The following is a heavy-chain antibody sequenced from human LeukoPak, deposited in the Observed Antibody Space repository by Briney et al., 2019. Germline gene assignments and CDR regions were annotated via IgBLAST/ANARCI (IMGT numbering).Heavy chain of an antibody. V-gene: IGHV3-74*01. J-gene: IGHJ4*02. CDR1: GFTFSNYW. CDR2: INSDGSST. CDR3: ARSAWVDCFDY. D-gene: IGHD2-15*01. Sequence: GGSLRLSCAASGFTFSNYWMHWVRQAPGKGLVWVSRINSDGSSTSYADSVKGRFTISRDNAKNTLYLQMNSLRAEDTAVYYCARSAWVDCFDYWGQGTLVTVSS.